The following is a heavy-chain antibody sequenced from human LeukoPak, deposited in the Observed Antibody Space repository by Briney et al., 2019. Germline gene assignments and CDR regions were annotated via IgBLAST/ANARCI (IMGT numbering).Heavy chain of an antibody. D-gene: IGHD3-22*01. V-gene: IGHV1-46*01. CDR3: ARAIDSSGYKTHFDY. CDR1: GYTFTSYY. J-gene: IGHJ4*02. Sequence: ASVKVSCKASGYTFTSYYMHWVRQAPGQGLEWMGIINPSGGSTSYAQKFQGRVIMTRDMSTSTVYMELSSLRSEDTAVYYCARAIDSSGYKTHFDYWGQGTLVTVSS. CDR2: INPSGGST.